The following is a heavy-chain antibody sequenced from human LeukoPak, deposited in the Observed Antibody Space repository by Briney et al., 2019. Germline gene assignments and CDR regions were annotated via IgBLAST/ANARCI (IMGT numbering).Heavy chain of an antibody. Sequence: SETLSLTCTVSNGSISSYYWSWIRQPAGKGPEWIGRIHASGSTNYNPSLKSRVTISVDTSKNQFSLKLSSVTAADTAVYYCARVPSRQWELLHWFDPWGQGTLVTVSS. CDR2: IHASGST. J-gene: IGHJ5*02. D-gene: IGHD1-26*01. CDR1: NGSISSYY. CDR3: ARVPSRQWELLHWFDP. V-gene: IGHV4-4*07.